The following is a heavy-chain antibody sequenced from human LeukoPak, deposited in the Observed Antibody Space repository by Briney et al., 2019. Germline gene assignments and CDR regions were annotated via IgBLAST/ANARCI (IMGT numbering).Heavy chain of an antibody. J-gene: IGHJ4*02. CDR3: ARDLEAVAGTIDY. CDR1: GFTFSSYW. CDR2: IKQDGSEK. Sequence: GGSLRLSCAASGFTFSSYWMSWVRQAPGKGLEWVANIKQDGSEKYYVDSVKGRFAISRDNAKNSLYLQMNSLRAEDTAVYYCARDLEAVAGTIDYWGQGTLVTVSS. D-gene: IGHD6-19*01. V-gene: IGHV3-7*01.